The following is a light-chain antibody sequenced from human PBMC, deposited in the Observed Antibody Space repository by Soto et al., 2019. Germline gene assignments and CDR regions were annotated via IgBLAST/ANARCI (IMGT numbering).Light chain of an antibody. CDR2: EVN. V-gene: IGLV2-14*01. CDR1: SSDIGAYDY. Sequence: QSALTQPASLSGSPGRSITISCTGTSSDIGAYDYVSWFQQHPGKAPKLMISEVNNRPSGVSNRFSGSKSGNTASLTITGLQAEDEADYYCTSCITANTRCVFGSGTKVTVL. CDR3: TSCITANTRCV. J-gene: IGLJ1*01.